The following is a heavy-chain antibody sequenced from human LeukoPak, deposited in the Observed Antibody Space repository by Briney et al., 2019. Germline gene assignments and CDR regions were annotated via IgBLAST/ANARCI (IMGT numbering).Heavy chain of an antibody. CDR2: ILYDGSNK. V-gene: IGHV3-30*18. D-gene: IGHD5-24*01. CDR3: AKAGMATYFEREDY. Sequence: PGRSLRLSCAASGFDFSTCGMHWVRQAPGKGLEWVAVILYDGSNKYYADSVKVRFTISRDNSKNTLYLRMNSMRAEDTAVYYCAKAGMATYFEREDYWGQGTLVTVSS. CDR1: GFDFSTCG. J-gene: IGHJ4*02.